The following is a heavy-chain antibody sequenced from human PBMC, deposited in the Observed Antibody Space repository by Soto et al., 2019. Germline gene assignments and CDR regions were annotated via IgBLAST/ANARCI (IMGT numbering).Heavy chain of an antibody. Sequence: SETLSLTCTVSGGSISSYYWSWIRQPPGKGLEWIGYIYYSGSTNYNPSLKSRVTISVDTSKNQFSLKLSSVTAADTAVYYCARDGIQLESWFDPWGQGTLVTV. CDR3: ARDGIQLESWFDP. CDR2: IYYSGST. D-gene: IGHD5-18*01. V-gene: IGHV4-59*01. J-gene: IGHJ5*02. CDR1: GGSISSYY.